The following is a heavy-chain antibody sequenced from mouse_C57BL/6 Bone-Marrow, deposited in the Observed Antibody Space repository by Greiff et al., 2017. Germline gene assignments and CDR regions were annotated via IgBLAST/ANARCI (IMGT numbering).Heavy chain of an antibody. D-gene: IGHD2-5*01. CDR2: ISDGGSYT. CDR1: GFTFSSYA. CDR3: ARGRYSNFYFDY. J-gene: IGHJ2*01. V-gene: IGHV5-4*01. Sequence: EVQGVESGGGLVKPGGSLKLSCAASGFTFSSYAMSWVRQTPETRLEWVATISDGGSYTYYPDNVKGRFTISRDNAKNNLYLQKSHLKSEDTAMYYCARGRYSNFYFDYWGQGTTLTVSS.